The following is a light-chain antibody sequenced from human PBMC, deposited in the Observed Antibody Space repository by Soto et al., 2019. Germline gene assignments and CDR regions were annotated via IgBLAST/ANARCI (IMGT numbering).Light chain of an antibody. CDR2: AAS. CDR1: QGISRY. Sequence: IQLTQSPSSQSASVGDSATITCRASQGISRYLSWYQQKPGRAPKLLISAASTLQSGVPARFSGSGSGTDFTLSITSLQPEDFATYYCQQLNTYPVTFGGGTKVDIK. V-gene: IGKV1-9*01. J-gene: IGKJ4*01. CDR3: QQLNTYPVT.